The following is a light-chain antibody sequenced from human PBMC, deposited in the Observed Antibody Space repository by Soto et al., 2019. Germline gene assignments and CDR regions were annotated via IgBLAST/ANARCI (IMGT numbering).Light chain of an antibody. CDR2: DTS. Sequence: QAVVTQEPSLTVSPGGTVTLTCGSSTGAVTNGHTPYWFQQKPGQAPRTLIYDTSNKHSWTPARLSGSLLGGKAALTLSGAQPEDEAEYYCLLSYDATNVVFGGGTKLTVL. V-gene: IGLV7-46*01. J-gene: IGLJ2*01. CDR1: TGAVTNGHT. CDR3: LLSYDATNVV.